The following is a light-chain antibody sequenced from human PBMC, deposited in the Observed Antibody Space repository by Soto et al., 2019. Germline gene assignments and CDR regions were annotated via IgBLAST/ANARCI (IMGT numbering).Light chain of an antibody. CDR2: GNN. J-gene: IGLJ1*01. CDR3: ATWDDSMDVQV. CDR1: SSNIGINT. V-gene: IGLV1-44*01. Sequence: QSVLTQPPSASGTPGQTIPIFCSGGSSNIGINTVSWYEHLPGTAPRLLIYGNNQRPSGDPDRFSGSKSGTSASLAISGLQSEDEAHYYCATWDDSMDVQVFGTGTKGTVL.